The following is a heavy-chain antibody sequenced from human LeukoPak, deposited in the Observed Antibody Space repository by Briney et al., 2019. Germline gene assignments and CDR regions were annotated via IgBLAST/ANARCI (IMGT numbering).Heavy chain of an antibody. CDR2: IKQDGSEK. CDR1: GFTFSNAW. Sequence: PGGSLRLSCAASGFTFSNAWMSWVRQAPGKGLEWVANIKQDGSEKYYVDSVKGRFTISRDNAKNSLYLQMNSLRAEDTAVYYCAREEYSSSSHDYWGQGTLVTVSS. CDR3: AREEYSSSSHDY. J-gene: IGHJ4*02. V-gene: IGHV3-7*01. D-gene: IGHD6-6*01.